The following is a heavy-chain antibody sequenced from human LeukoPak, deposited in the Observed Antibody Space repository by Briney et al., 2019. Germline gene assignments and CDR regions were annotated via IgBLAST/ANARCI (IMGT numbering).Heavy chain of an antibody. CDR3: AKYSSSPY. V-gene: IGHV3-9*01. CDR1: GFTFDNYA. J-gene: IGHJ4*02. Sequence: PGGSLRLSCAASGFTFDNYAMHWVRQAPGKGLEWVSGISWNSGSIGYADSVKGRFTISRDNAKNSLYLQMNSLRAVDTALYYCAKYSSSPYWGQGTLVTVSS. D-gene: IGHD6-13*01. CDR2: ISWNSGSI.